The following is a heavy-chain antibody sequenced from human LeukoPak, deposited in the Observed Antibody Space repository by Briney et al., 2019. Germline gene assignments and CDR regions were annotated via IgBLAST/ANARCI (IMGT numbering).Heavy chain of an antibody. CDR2: ISGSGHNT. Sequence: PGGSLRLSCAASGFTFSNYGMNWVRQAPGKGLEWVSAISGSGHNTYYADSVKGRFTISRDNSKDTLYLQMNSLRAEDTAVYYCARRRSGGGYSFPEDDWFDPWGQGTLVTVSS. CDR3: ARRRSGGGYSFPEDDWFDP. D-gene: IGHD5-18*01. V-gene: IGHV3-23*01. J-gene: IGHJ5*02. CDR1: GFTFSNYG.